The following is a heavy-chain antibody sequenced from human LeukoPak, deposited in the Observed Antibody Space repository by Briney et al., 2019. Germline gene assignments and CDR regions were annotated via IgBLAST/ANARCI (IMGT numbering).Heavy chain of an antibody. CDR3: ARSIAAAGSSSDY. V-gene: IGHV1-46*01. CDR1: GYTFTSYY. D-gene: IGHD6-13*01. CDR2: INPSGGST. Sequence: ASVKVSCKASGYTFTSYYMHWVRQAPGQGLEWMEIINPSGGSTSYAQKFQGRVTMTRDMSTSTVYMELSSLRSEDTAVYYCARSIAAAGSSSDYWGQGTLVTVSS. J-gene: IGHJ4*02.